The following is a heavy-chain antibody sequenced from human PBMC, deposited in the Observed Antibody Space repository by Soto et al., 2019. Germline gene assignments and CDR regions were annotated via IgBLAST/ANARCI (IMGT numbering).Heavy chain of an antibody. CDR3: ARVEVVAATQYYFDY. J-gene: IGHJ4*02. D-gene: IGHD2-15*01. CDR2: ISAYNGNT. V-gene: IGHV1-18*01. CDR1: GYTFTSYG. Sequence: GASVKVSCKASGYTFTSYGISWVRQAPGQGLEWMGWISAYNGNTNYAQKLQGRVTMTTDTSTSTAYMELRSLRSDDTAVYYCARVEVVAATQYYFDYWGRGTLVTVSS.